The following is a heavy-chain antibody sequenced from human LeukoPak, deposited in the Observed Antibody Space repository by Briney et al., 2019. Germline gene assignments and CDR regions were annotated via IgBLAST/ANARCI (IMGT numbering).Heavy chain of an antibody. Sequence: QPGGSLRLSCAASGFTFSSYALTWVRQAPGKGLEWVSAISGSGGSTFYADSVKGRFTISRDNSKNTLYLQMNSLEAEDTAVYYCAKGFYAGYADHWGQGTLVTVSS. CDR1: GFTFSSYA. CDR3: AKGFYAGYADH. CDR2: ISGSGGST. D-gene: IGHD2/OR15-2a*01. J-gene: IGHJ4*02. V-gene: IGHV3-23*01.